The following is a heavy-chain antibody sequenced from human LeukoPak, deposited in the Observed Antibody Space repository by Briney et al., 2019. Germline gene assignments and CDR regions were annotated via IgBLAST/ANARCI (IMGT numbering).Heavy chain of an antibody. D-gene: IGHD2-21*01. CDR2: IIPIFGTA. CDR3: ARVAIRGPSGYYYYYMDV. V-gene: IGHV1-69*01. CDR1: GGTFSSYA. Sequence: GASVKVSCKASGGTFSSYAISWVRQAPGQGLEWMGGIIPIFGTANYAQKFQGRVTITADESTSTAYMELSSLRSEDTAVYYCARVAIRGPSGYYYYYMDVWGKGTTVTISS. J-gene: IGHJ6*03.